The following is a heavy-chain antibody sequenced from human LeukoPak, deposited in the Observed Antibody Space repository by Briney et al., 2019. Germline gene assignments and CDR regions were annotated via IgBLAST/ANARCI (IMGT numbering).Heavy chain of an antibody. D-gene: IGHD5-18*01. Sequence: PGGSLRLSCAASGFTFSNAWMSWVRQAPGKGLEWVSVVSGSGGSTDYADSVKGRFTISRDNSMNTLYLQMNTLRAEDTAVYYCAKAVDTAMISAFGVWGQGTMITVSS. V-gene: IGHV3-23*01. CDR2: VSGSGGST. CDR3: AKAVDTAMISAFGV. J-gene: IGHJ3*01. CDR1: GFTFSNAW.